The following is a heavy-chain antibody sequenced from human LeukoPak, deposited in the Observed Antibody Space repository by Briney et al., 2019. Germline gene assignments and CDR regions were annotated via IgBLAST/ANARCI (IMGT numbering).Heavy chain of an antibody. Sequence: EASVKVSCKASGYTFTSYDINWVRQATGQGLEWMGWMNPNSGNTGYAQKFQGRVTMTRNTSISTAYMELSSLRSEDTAVYYCAREGYSGYDSGNWFDPWGQGTLVTVSS. CDR1: GYTFTSYD. D-gene: IGHD5-12*01. J-gene: IGHJ5*02. V-gene: IGHV1-8*01. CDR3: AREGYSGYDSGNWFDP. CDR2: MNPNSGNT.